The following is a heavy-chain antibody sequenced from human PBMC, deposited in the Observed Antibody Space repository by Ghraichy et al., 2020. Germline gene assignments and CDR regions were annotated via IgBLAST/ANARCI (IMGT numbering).Heavy chain of an antibody. D-gene: IGHD3-3*01. J-gene: IGHJ4*02. CDR2: IIPIFGTA. CDR3: AREPPNYDFWSGYEGG. V-gene: IGHV1-69*13. CDR1: GGTFSSYA. Sequence: SVKVSCKASGGTFSSYAISWVRQAPGQGLEWMGGIIPIFGTANYAQKFQGRVTITADESTSTAYMELSSLRSEDTAVYYCAREPPNYDFWSGYEGGWGQGTLVTVSS.